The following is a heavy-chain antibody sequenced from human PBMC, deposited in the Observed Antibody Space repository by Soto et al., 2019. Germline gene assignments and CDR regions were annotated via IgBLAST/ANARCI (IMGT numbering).Heavy chain of an antibody. D-gene: IGHD5-18*01. CDR1: GFTFSSYA. CDR2: ISYDGSNK. J-gene: IGHJ4*02. V-gene: IGHV3-30-3*01. Sequence: GGSLRLSCAASGFTFSSYAMHWVRQAPGKGLEWVAVISYDGSNKYYADSVKGRFTISRDNSKNTLYLQMNSLRAEDTAVYYCARDETPVDTAMAPEYWGQGTLVTVS. CDR3: ARDETPVDTAMAPEY.